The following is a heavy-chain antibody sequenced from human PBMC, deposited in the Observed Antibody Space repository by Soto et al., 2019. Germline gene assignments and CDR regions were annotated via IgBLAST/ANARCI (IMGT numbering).Heavy chain of an antibody. CDR2: ISAYKGNT. CDR3: ASRSGQLPYYFDY. V-gene: IGHV1-18*03. Sequence: ASVKVSCKSSGFTFTNYCMSWGRQAPGQGLEWMGWISAYKGNTNYAQKFQGRVTMTTDTSTSTAYLELRSLRSDDMAVYFCASRSGQLPYYFDYWGQGTQVTVSS. D-gene: IGHD6-6*01. J-gene: IGHJ4*02. CDR1: GFTFTNYC.